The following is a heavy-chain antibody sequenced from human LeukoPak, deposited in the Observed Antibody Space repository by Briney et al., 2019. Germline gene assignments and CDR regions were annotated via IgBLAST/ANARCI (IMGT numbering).Heavy chain of an antibody. D-gene: IGHD6-19*01. J-gene: IGHJ4*02. Sequence: GGSLRLSCAASGLIFSKYGMYWVRQAPGKGLEWVAFIWYDGSNKYYADSVKGRFTISRDNSKNTLYLQMNSLRAEDTAVYYCANKPRSDWSLGDWGQGTLVTVSS. V-gene: IGHV3-30*02. CDR1: GLIFSKYG. CDR2: IWYDGSNK. CDR3: ANKPRSDWSLGD.